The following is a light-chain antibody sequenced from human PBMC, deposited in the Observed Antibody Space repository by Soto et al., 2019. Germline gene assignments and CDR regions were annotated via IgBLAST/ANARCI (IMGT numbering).Light chain of an antibody. Sequence: EIVLTQSPGTLSLSPGERATLSCRASQSVSSSYLAWYQQKPGQAPRLPICGASSRATGIPDRFSGSGSGTDFTLTISRLEPEDFAVYYCQQYGSSPTFGQGTKVDIK. CDR3: QQYGSSPT. J-gene: IGKJ1*01. CDR2: GAS. V-gene: IGKV3-20*01. CDR1: QSVSSSY.